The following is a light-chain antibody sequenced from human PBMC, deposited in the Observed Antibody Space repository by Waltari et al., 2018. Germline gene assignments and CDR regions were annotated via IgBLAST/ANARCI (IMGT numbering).Light chain of an antibody. CDR2: DVS. CDR1: KNDVGAYKF. CDR3: TAYTISSTLV. Sequence: QSALTQPASVSGSPGQSITISCTGTKNDVGAYKFVSWYQRHPGKAPKLIITDVSNRPSGVSNRFSGSKSGNTASLTISGLQAEDEAEYYCTAYTISSTLVFGGGTQLNVL. V-gene: IGLV2-14*03. J-gene: IGLJ3*02.